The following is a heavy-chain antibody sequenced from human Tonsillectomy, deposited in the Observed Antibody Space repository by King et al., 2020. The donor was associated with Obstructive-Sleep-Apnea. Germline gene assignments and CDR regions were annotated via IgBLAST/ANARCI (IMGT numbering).Heavy chain of an antibody. CDR1: GGSISSYY. D-gene: IGHD3-9*01. J-gene: IGHJ3*02. CDR3: VRRRYFEWLDESDDAFDM. CDR2: FYDSGST. V-gene: IGHV4-59*01. Sequence: VQLQESGPGLVKPSETLSLTCTVSGGSISSYYWSWIRHPPGKGLEWIGFFYDSGSTDYNPSLKSRVTISVDTSKNQFSLKLSSVTAADTAVYYCVRRRYFEWLDESDDAFDMWGQGTMVTVSS.